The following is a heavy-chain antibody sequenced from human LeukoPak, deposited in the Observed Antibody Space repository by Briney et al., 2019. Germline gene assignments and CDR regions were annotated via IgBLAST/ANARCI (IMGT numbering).Heavy chain of an antibody. J-gene: IGHJ4*02. V-gene: IGHV4-30-2*01. D-gene: IGHD6-13*01. CDR1: GGSISSGGYS. CDR3: ARETAEAGKLVH. CDR2: IYHSGST. Sequence: PSETLSLTCAVSGGSISSGGYSWSWIRQPPGKGLEWIGYIYHSGSTYYNPSLKSRVTISVDTSKNQFSLKLNSVTAADTAVYYCARETAEAGKLVHWGQGTLVTVSS.